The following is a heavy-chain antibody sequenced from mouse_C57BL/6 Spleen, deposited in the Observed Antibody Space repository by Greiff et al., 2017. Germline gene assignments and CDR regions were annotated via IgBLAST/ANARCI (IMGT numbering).Heavy chain of an antibody. Sequence: QVQLQQPGAELVKPGASVKMSCKASGYTFTSSWITWVKQRPGQGLEWIGDIYPGSGSTNYNEKFKSKATLTVDTSSSTAYMQLSSLTSEDSAVYYCARKGGSSSYLYFDVWGTGTTVTVSS. CDR3: ARKGGSSSYLYFDV. CDR2: IYPGSGST. V-gene: IGHV1-55*01. CDR1: GYTFTSSW. J-gene: IGHJ1*03. D-gene: IGHD1-1*01.